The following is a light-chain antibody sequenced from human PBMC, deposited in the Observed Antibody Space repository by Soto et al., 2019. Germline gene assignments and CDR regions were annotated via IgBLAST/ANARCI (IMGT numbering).Light chain of an antibody. CDR1: ADVSSSY. V-gene: IGKV3D-20*01. CDR3: QQYGSSPIT. CDR2: DAS. J-gene: IGKJ5*01. Sequence: EIVLTQSPATLSFSPGERATLSCGASADVSSSYVAWYQQKSGLAPRLLIHDASSRATGIPDRFSGSKSGTDFTLTIRRLEPEDAGVYYCQQYGSSPITFGQGTRLEN.